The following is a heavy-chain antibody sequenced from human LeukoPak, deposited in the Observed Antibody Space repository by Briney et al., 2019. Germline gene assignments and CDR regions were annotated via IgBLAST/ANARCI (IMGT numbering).Heavy chain of an antibody. D-gene: IGHD3-9*01. J-gene: IGHJ5*02. CDR1: GYSFSSYW. Sequence: GXSLKISCKGSGYSFSSYWIGWVRPMPGKGLEWMGIIYPGDSDTRYSPSFQGQVTISADKSIRNAYLKWSSTKASDTARYYCARRGDYDILTGYYLLSWFDPWGQGTLVTVSS. CDR2: IYPGDSDT. CDR3: ARRGDYDILTGYYLLSWFDP. V-gene: IGHV5-51*01.